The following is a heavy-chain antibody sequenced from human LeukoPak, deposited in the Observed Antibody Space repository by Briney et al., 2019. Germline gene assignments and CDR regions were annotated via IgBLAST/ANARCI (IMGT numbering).Heavy chain of an antibody. CDR1: VGSFSGYY. CDR2: IYYSGST. V-gene: IGHV4-34*01. J-gene: IGHJ4*02. CDR3: ARLRANSSGYYSRLDY. Sequence: SETLSLTCAVYVGSFSGYYWSWIRQPPGKGLEWIGSIYYSGSTYYNPSLKSRVTISVDTSKNQFSLKLSSVTAADTAVYYCARLRANSSGYYSRLDYWCQGTLVTVSS. D-gene: IGHD3-22*01.